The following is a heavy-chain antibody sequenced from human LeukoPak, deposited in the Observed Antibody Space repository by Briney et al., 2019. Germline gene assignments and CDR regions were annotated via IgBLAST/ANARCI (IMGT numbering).Heavy chain of an antibody. Sequence: GESLKISCKGSGYSFTSYWIGWVRQMPGKGLEWMGIIYPVDSDTRYSPSFQGQVTISADKSISTAYLQWSSLKASDTATYYCARLNRGDCSSPSCTAFFRYGMDVWGQGTTVTVSS. D-gene: IGHD2-2*01. CDR2: IYPVDSDT. J-gene: IGHJ6*02. V-gene: IGHV5-51*01. CDR1: GYSFTSYW. CDR3: ARLNRGDCSSPSCTAFFRYGMDV.